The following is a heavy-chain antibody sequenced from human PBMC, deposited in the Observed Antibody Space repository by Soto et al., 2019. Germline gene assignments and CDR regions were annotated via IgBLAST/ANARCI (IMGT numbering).Heavy chain of an antibody. Sequence: GGSLRLSCEASGFTFSSYWMYWVRQAPGKGLVWVSRTNSDGSDTSYADSVKGRFTISRDNAKNTLYLQMNSLRAEDTAVYYCARDRGWSFFDYWGQGTLVTVSS. J-gene: IGHJ4*02. D-gene: IGHD6-19*01. CDR1: GFTFSSYW. V-gene: IGHV3-74*01. CDR3: ARDRGWSFFDY. CDR2: TNSDGSDT.